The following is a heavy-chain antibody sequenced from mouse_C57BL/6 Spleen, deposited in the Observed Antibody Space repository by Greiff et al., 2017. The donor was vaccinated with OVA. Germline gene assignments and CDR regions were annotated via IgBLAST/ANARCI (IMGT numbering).Heavy chain of an antibody. CDR2: IHPNSGST. J-gene: IGHJ2*01. D-gene: IGHD2-4*01. CDR1: GYTFTSYW. CDR3: AGSTMITTRGFDY. V-gene: IGHV1-64*01. Sequence: QVQLQQPGAELVKPGASVKLSCKASGYTFTSYWMHWVKLRPGQGLEWIGMIHPNSGSTNYNEKFKSKATLTVDKSSSTAYMQLSSLTSEDSAVYYCAGSTMITTRGFDYWGQGTTLTVSS.